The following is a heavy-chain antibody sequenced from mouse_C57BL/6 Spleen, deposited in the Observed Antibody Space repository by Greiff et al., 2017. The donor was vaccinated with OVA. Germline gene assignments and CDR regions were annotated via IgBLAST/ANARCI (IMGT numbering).Heavy chain of an antibody. CDR1: GFTFSSYG. CDR3: ARSKYYDYDDWFAY. J-gene: IGHJ3*01. V-gene: IGHV5-6*01. Sequence: EVKLVESGGDLVKPGGSLKLSCAASGFTFSSYGMSWVRQTPDKRLEWVATISSGGSYTYYPDSVKGRFTISRDNAKNTLYLQMSSLKSEDTAMYYCARSKYYDYDDWFAYWGQGTLVTVSA. CDR2: ISSGGSYT. D-gene: IGHD2-4*01.